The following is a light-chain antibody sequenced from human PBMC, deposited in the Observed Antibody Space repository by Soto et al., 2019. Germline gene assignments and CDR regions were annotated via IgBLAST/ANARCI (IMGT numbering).Light chain of an antibody. V-gene: IGKV3-11*01. Sequence: EIVLTQSPATLSLSPGERATLSCRASQSVNKALTWYQQKPGQAPRLLIYDASNRATGIPARFSGSGFGTDFTLTISSLEPEDFATYYCQQRSQWPLTFGGGTKVEIE. CDR2: DAS. CDR3: QQRSQWPLT. CDR1: QSVNKA. J-gene: IGKJ4*01.